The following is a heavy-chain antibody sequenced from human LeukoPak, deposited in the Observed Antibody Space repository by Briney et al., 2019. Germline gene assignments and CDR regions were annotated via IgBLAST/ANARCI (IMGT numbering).Heavy chain of an antibody. CDR1: GYTFTSCY. J-gene: IGHJ4*02. V-gene: IGHV1-46*01. Sequence: ASVQVSCKASGYTFTSCYMHWVRQAPGQGLEWMGIINPSGGSTSYAQKFQGRVTMTRDMSTSTAYMELRSLRSDDTAVYYCARDRMTYCSGGSCYVGDYWGQGTLVTVSS. CDR3: ARDRMTYCSGGSCYVGDY. CDR2: INPSGGST. D-gene: IGHD2-15*01.